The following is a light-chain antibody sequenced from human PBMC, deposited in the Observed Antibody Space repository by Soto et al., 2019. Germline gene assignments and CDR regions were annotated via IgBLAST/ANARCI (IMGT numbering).Light chain of an antibody. CDR1: QSFLYISNNKNY. J-gene: IGKJ1*01. CDR2: WAS. Sequence: DIVMTQSPDSLAVSLGERATINCKSSQSFLYISNNKNYLAWYQQKPGQPPKLLIYWASTRESGVPDRFSGSGSGTDFTLTISSLQAEDVAVYYCQQYYSTPRTFGQGTKVAIK. V-gene: IGKV4-1*01. CDR3: QQYYSTPRT.